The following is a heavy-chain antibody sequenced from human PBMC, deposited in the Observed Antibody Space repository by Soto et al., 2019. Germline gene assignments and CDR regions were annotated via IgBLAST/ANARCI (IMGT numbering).Heavy chain of an antibody. D-gene: IGHD2-15*01. V-gene: IGHV3-30*18. CDR2: ILNDGSSE. Sequence: GGSLRLSCAASGFIFRTYGMHWVRQAPGKGLEWVALILNDGSSEYYADSVKGRFTISRDNSKSMLYLQMNSLRVEDTAMYYCANGRYSSPPGMDVWGQGTTVTVSS. CDR3: ANGRYSSPPGMDV. J-gene: IGHJ6*02. CDR1: GFIFRTYG.